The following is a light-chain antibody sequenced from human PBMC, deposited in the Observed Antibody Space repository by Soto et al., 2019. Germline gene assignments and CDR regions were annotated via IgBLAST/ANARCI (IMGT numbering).Light chain of an antibody. CDR2: DVI. CDR1: SSDVGGYNY. CDR3: CSYAGDYIFV. V-gene: IGLV2-11*01. Sequence: QSALTQPHSVSGSPGQSVTISCTGTSSDVGGYNYVSWYQQHPGKAPKLMIYDVIKRPSGVPDRFSGSKSGNTASLTISGLQAEDEADYYCCSYAGDYIFVFGGGTQLTVL. J-gene: IGLJ2*01.